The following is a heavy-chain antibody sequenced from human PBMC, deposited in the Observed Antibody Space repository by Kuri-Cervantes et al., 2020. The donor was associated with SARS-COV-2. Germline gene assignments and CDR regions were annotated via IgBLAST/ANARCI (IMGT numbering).Heavy chain of an antibody. CDR2: IYHSGSN. Sequence: GSLRLSCAVSGGSISSSNWWSWVRQPPGKGLELIGEIYHSGSNNYNPSLKSRVTISVDKSKNQFSLKLSSVTAADTAVYYCARKVGGGDLYYYGMDVWGQGTTVTVSS. V-gene: IGHV4-4*02. D-gene: IGHD4-17*01. CDR1: GGSISSSNW. J-gene: IGHJ6*02. CDR3: ARKVGGGDLYYYGMDV.